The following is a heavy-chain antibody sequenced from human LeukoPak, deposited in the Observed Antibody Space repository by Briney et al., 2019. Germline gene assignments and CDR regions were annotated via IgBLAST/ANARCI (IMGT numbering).Heavy chain of an antibody. CDR1: GFTFSSYA. CDR3: TKADSSGWYPVY. V-gene: IGHV3-23*01. CDR2: ISGSGGST. D-gene: IGHD6-19*01. Sequence: GGSLRLSCAASGFTFSSYAMSWVRQAPGKGLEWVSVISGSGGSTYYADSVKGRFTISRDNSKNTLYLQMNSLRAEDTAIYYCTKADSSGWYPVYWGQGTLVTVSS. J-gene: IGHJ4*02.